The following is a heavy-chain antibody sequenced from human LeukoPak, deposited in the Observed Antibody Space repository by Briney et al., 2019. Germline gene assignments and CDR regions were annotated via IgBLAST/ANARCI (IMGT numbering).Heavy chain of an antibody. CDR1: GYTFSAFY. J-gene: IGHJ4*02. CDR3: ARGGYSYVSDY. D-gene: IGHD5-18*01. V-gene: IGHV1-18*01. CDR2: ISAYNGNT. Sequence: GASVKVSCKTSGYTFSAFYMHWVRQAPGQGPEWMGWISAYNGNTNCAQKLQGRVTMTTDTSTSTAYMELRSLRSDDTAVYYCARGGYSYVSDYWGQGTLVTVSS.